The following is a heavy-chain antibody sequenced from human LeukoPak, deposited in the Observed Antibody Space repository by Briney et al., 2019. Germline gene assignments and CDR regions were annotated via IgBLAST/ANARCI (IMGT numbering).Heavy chain of an antibody. CDR2: TWFDLNVK. J-gene: IGHJ4*02. CDR3: ARQGYYGSGSPPSLYFDY. Sequence: PGGSLRLSCAASGFTFRKYVMQWVRQAPGKGVEGVAVTWFDLNVKFYAHSVKRLFTISRDNSSTPFYLQINRLTPEDTAIYYSARQGYYGSGSPPSLYFDYWGQGTLVTVSS. D-gene: IGHD3-10*01. V-gene: IGHV3-30-3*01. CDR1: GFTFRKYV.